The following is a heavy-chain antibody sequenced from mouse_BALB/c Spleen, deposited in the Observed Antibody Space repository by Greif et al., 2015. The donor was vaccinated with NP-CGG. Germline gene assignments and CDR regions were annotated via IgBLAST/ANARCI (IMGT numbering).Heavy chain of an antibody. CDR3: ARGYYGSSSYYYAMDY. D-gene: IGHD1-1*01. CDR2: IDTSDSYT. J-gene: IGHJ4*01. Sequence: GAELVMPGASVKMSCKASGYTFTDYWMHWVKQRPGQGLEWIGAIDTSDSYTSYNQKFKGKATLTVDESSSTAYMQLSSLTSEDSAVYYCARGYYGSSSYYYAMDYWGQGTSVTVSS. V-gene: IGHV1-69*01. CDR1: GYTFTDYW.